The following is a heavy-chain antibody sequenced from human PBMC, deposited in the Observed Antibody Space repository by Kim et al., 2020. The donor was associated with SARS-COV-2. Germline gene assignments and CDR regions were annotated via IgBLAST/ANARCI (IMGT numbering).Heavy chain of an antibody. J-gene: IGHJ4*02. Sequence: PVKGRFTISRDDSKTTLYLQMNSLKTEDTAVYYCTTALLHITMIVVVTDYWGQGTLVTVSS. V-gene: IGHV3-15*01. D-gene: IGHD3-22*01. CDR3: TTALLHITMIVVVTDY.